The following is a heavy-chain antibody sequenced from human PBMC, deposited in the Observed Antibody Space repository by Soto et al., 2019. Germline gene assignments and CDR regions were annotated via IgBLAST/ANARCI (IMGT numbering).Heavy chain of an antibody. V-gene: IGHV4-34*01. J-gene: IGHJ4*02. CDR1: GGSFSGYY. CDR3: AREGHY. Sequence: PSETLSLTCAVYGGSFSGYYWSWIRQPPGKGLEWIGEINHSGSTNYNPSLKSRVTISVDTSKNQFSLKLSSVTAADTAVYYCAREGHYWGQGTLVTVSS. CDR2: INHSGST.